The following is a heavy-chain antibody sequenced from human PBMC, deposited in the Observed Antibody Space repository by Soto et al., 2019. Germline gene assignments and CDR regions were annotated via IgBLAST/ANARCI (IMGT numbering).Heavy chain of an antibody. D-gene: IGHD2-15*01. V-gene: IGHV4-30-2*01. CDR3: ARERRYCSGGTCSDGLDV. J-gene: IGHJ6*02. CDR1: RASVNSGGYS. Sequence: SETLSLTCVVTRASVNSGGYSWTWIRQPPGKALEWIGFIFDTEATYYNPALKSRVTISVERSKNQFSLRLTSVTAADTAVYYCARERRYCSGGTCSDGLDVWGQGTTVTAP. CDR2: IFDTEAT.